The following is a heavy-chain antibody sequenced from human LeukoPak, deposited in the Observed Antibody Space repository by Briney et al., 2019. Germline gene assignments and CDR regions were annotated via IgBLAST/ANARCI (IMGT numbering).Heavy chain of an antibody. J-gene: IGHJ4*02. Sequence: PGGSLRLSCAASGFTFSSYAMHWVRQAPGKGLEWVAVISYDGSNKYYADSVKGRFTISRDNSKNTLYLQMNSLRAEDTAVYYCARDHSPRSDYYDSSGYEFFDYWGQGTLVTVSS. CDR2: ISYDGSNK. CDR3: ARDHSPRSDYYDSSGYEFFDY. CDR1: GFTFSSYA. D-gene: IGHD3-22*01. V-gene: IGHV3-30-3*01.